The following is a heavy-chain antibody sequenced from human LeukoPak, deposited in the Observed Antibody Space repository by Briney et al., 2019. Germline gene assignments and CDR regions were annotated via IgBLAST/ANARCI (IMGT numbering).Heavy chain of an antibody. J-gene: IGHJ4*02. Sequence: PGGSLRLSCAASGFTFSSYAVHWVCQAPGKGLEWVAVISYDGSNKYYADSVKGRFTISRDNSKNTLYLQMNSLRAEDTAVYYCARSVVVPAASDYWGQGTLVTVSS. CDR3: ARSVVVPAASDY. CDR2: ISYDGSNK. V-gene: IGHV3-30-3*01. CDR1: GFTFSSYA. D-gene: IGHD2-2*01.